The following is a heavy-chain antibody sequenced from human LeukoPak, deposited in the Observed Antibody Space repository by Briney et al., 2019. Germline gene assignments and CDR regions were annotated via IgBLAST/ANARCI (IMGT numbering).Heavy chain of an antibody. D-gene: IGHD1-14*01. CDR1: GFTFSSYG. CDR2: ISYDGSNK. CDR3: AKEMHNHYAQFDY. J-gene: IGHJ4*02. V-gene: IGHV3-30*18. Sequence: GGSLRLSCAASGFTFSSYGMHWVRQAPGKGLEWVAVISYDGSNKYYADSVKGRFTISRDNSKNTLYLQMNSLRAEDTAVYYCAKEMHNHYAQFDYWGQGTLVTVSS.